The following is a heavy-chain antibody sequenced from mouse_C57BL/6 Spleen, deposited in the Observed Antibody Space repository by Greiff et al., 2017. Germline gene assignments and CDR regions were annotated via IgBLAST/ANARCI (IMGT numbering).Heavy chain of an antibody. Sequence: VQLQQSGPELVKPGASVKMSCKASGYTFTDYNMHWVKQSHGKSLEWIGYINPNNGGTSYNQKFKGKATLTVNKSSSTAYMELRSLTSEASAVYYCAREGYSTLYAMDYWGQGTSVTVSS. CDR1: GYTFTDYN. J-gene: IGHJ4*01. V-gene: IGHV1-22*01. CDR3: AREGYSTLYAMDY. CDR2: INPNNGGT. D-gene: IGHD2-5*01.